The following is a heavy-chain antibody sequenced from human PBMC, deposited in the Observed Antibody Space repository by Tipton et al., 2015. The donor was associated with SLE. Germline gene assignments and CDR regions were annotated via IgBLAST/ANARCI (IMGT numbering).Heavy chain of an antibody. V-gene: IGHV3-23*01. CDR2: IRPSGGRT. D-gene: IGHD4-17*01. J-gene: IGHJ4*02. Sequence: GSLRLSCAVSGLTFSSHAMSWVRQGQGKGLVWVPSIRPSGGRTHYADSVKGRFTISRDNSKNTRYLQMNSRRAEDTAVYYCARLRVYGDYFYWGQGTLVTVSS. CDR1: GLTFSSHA. CDR3: ARLRVYGDYFY.